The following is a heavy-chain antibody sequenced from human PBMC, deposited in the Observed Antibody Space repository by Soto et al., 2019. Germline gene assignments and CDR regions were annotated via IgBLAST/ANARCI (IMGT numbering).Heavy chain of an antibody. J-gene: IGHJ1*01. D-gene: IGHD2-21*01. CDR3: ARGPRTQLWLPFAH. CDR1: GGTFSSYA. CDR2: IIPIFGTA. Sequence: GASVKVSCKASGGTFSSYAISWVRQAPGQGLEWMGGIIPIFGTANYAQKFQGRVTITADESTSTAYMELSSLRPDDTAIYYCARGPRTQLWLPFAHWGQGTLVTVSS. V-gene: IGHV1-69*13.